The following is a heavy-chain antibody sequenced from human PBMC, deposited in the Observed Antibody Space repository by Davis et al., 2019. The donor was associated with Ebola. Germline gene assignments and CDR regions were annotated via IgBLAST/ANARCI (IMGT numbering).Heavy chain of an antibody. CDR2: INHSGST. D-gene: IGHD4-17*01. CDR3: ARHRDGDFSPCDF. CDR1: GGSFSGYY. V-gene: IGHV4-34*01. J-gene: IGHJ4*02. Sequence: MPGGSLRLSCAVYGGSFSGYYWSWIRQPPGKGLEWIGEINHSGSTNYNPSLKSRVTISVDTSKNQFSLKLSSVTAADTAVYYCARHRDGDFSPCDFWGQGIVVTVSS.